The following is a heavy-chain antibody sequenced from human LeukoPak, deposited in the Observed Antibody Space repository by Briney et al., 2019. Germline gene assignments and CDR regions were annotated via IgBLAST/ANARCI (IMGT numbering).Heavy chain of an antibody. CDR3: AKVAYCGGDCYSPYYYYGMDV. V-gene: IGHV3-23*01. Sequence: GGSLRLSCAAPGFTFSSYAMSWVRQAPGKGLEWVSAISGSGGSTYYADSVKGRFTISRDNSKNTLYLQMNSLRAEDTAVYYCAKVAYCGGDCYSPYYYYGMDVWGQGTTVTVSS. J-gene: IGHJ6*02. CDR2: ISGSGGST. D-gene: IGHD2-21*02. CDR1: GFTFSSYA.